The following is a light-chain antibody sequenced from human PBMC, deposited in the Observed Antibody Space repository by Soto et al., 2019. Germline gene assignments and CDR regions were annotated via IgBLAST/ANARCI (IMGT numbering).Light chain of an antibody. Sequence: IQMTQSPSSLSATIADRVTITCRASQSISSYLNWYQQKPGKAPKLLIYAASSLQSGVPSRFSGSGSGTDFTLTISSLQPEDFATYYCQQVNVYPSTFGGGTKVDVK. V-gene: IGKV1-39*01. CDR2: AAS. CDR1: QSISSY. J-gene: IGKJ4*01. CDR3: QQVNVYPST.